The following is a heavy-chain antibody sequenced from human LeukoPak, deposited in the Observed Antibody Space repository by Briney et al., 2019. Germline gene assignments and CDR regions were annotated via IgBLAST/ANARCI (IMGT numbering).Heavy chain of an antibody. J-gene: IGHJ3*02. CDR1: GFTFDDYG. V-gene: IGHV3-20*04. D-gene: IGHD1-26*01. Sequence: GGSLRLSCAASGFTFDDYGMSWVRQAPGKGLEWVSGINWNGGSTGYADSVKGRFTISRDNAENSLYLQMNSLRAEDTALYYCARLGVGATRDAFDIWGQGTMVTVSS. CDR3: ARLGVGATRDAFDI. CDR2: INWNGGST.